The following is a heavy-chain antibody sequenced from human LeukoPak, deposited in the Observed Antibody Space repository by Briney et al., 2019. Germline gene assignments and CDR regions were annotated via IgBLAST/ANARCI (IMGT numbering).Heavy chain of an antibody. CDR1: GYTFTGYY. CDR3: ATSSGYYRNWFDP. D-gene: IGHD3-22*01. V-gene: IGHV1-2*02. Sequence: ASVTVSCKASGYTFTGYYMHWVRQAPGQGLEWMGWINPNSGGTNYARKFQGRVTMTRDTSISTAYMELSRLRSDDTAVYYCATSSGYYRNWFDPWGQGTLVTVSS. CDR2: INPNSGGT. J-gene: IGHJ5*02.